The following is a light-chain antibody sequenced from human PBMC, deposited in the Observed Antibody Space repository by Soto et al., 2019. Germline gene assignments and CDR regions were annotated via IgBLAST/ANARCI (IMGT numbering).Light chain of an antibody. CDR1: QRINIY. V-gene: IGKV1-39*01. CDR2: SAS. CDR3: QQSFSTPT. J-gene: IGKJ5*01. Sequence: DIQMTQSPSSLSTSVGDRVTITVRASQRINIYLNWYRQKPGKAPELLIYSASNLQSGVPSRFSGSGSGTDFTLTISSLQPEDFATYSRQQSFSTPTFGQGTRLEIK.